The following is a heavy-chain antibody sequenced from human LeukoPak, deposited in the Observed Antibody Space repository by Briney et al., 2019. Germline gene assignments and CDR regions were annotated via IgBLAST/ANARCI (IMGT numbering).Heavy chain of an antibody. Sequence: SETLSLTCSVSGDSFSRSDSYWDWIRQPPGKGLEWIGTIYYSGRTYYSPPLKSRVTMSVDPSNNQFSLNLRSVTAADTAVYYCARRRYYDGSGYLEWGQGTLLSVSS. CDR1: GDSFSRSDSY. CDR2: IYYSGRT. V-gene: IGHV4-39*01. CDR3: ARRRYYDGSGYLE. D-gene: IGHD3-22*01. J-gene: IGHJ1*01.